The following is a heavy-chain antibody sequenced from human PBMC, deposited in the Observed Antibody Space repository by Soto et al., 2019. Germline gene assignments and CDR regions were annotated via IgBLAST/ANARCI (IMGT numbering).Heavy chain of an antibody. CDR3: ATDPRGSIAAAGEVAFDI. D-gene: IGHD6-13*01. CDR2: FDPEDGET. J-gene: IGHJ3*02. V-gene: IGHV1-24*01. CDR1: GYTLTELS. Sequence: GASVKVSCKVSGYTLTELSVHWVRQAPGKGLEWMGGFDPEDGETIYAQKFQGRVTMTEDTSTDTAYMELSSLRSEDTAVYYCATDPRGSIAAAGEVAFDIWGQGTMVTVSS.